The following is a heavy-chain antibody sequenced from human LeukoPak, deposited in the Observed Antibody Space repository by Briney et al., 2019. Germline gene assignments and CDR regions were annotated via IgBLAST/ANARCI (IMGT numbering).Heavy chain of an antibody. V-gene: IGHV3-30*03. CDR1: GFTFTSYN. Sequence: GRSLRLSCAASGFTFTSYNFHWVRQAPGKGLQWVGMISYDGNKKYEHSVKGRITISRENSKNTVYLQMTSLRLEDTAVYFCVRDFPNSKPRFDWWGQGTLVTVSS. CDR3: VRDFPNSKPRFDW. D-gene: IGHD2/OR15-2a*01. CDR2: ISYDGNKK. J-gene: IGHJ4*02.